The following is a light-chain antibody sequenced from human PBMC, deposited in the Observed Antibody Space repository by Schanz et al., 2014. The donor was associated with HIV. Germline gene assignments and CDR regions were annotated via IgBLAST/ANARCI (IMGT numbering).Light chain of an antibody. CDR3: QQSYSAPPYT. Sequence: DIQMTQSPSSLSASVGDRITITCRASESISTYLNWYQQKPGKAPNLLIYAASNLQSGVPSRFSGSGSGTDFNLTISSLQPEDFASYYCQQSYSAPPYTFGQGTKLEIK. V-gene: IGKV1-39*01. J-gene: IGKJ2*01. CDR2: AAS. CDR1: ESISTY.